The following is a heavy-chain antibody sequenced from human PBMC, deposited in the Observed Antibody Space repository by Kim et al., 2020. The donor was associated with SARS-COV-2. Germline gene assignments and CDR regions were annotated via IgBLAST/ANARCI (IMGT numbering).Heavy chain of an antibody. V-gene: IGHV3-33*05. CDR3: ARDVYGSGSYYLDP. CDR1: GFTFSSYG. CDR2: ISYDGSKK. D-gene: IGHD3-10*01. J-gene: IGHJ5*02. Sequence: GGSLRLSCAASGFTFSSYGIHWVRQTPGQGLEWVAFISYDGSKKYHADSVKGRFTVSRDNSKNTLYVQMNSLRAEDTATYYCARDVYGSGSYYLDPWGQGTLVIVSS.